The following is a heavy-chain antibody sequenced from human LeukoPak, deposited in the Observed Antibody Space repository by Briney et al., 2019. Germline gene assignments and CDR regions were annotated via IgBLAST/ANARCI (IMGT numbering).Heavy chain of an antibody. Sequence: ASVKVSCKTSGYTFTNYGINWVRQAPGQGLEWMGWISGYNGNTIYAQKLQGRVTMTTDTSTSTAYMELRSLRSDDTAVYYCVRDAREVLLWFGEFFPWGQGTLVTVSS. CDR2: ISGYNGNT. CDR1: GYTFTNYG. D-gene: IGHD3-10*01. CDR3: VRDAREVLLWFGEFFP. V-gene: IGHV1-18*01. J-gene: IGHJ5*02.